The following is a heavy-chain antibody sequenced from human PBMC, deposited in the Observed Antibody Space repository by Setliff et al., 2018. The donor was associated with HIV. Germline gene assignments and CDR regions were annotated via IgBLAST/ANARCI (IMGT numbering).Heavy chain of an antibody. CDR2: TYYRSKWYT. D-gene: IGHD5-18*01. J-gene: IGHJ4*02. Sequence: SQTLSLTCAISGDSVSSDSAAWNWIRQSPSRGLEWLARTYYRSKWYTDYAVSVKSRITINPDTSRNQFSLQLSSVFPDDSAVYFCARGGITAYYFDHWAQGTLVTVSS. CDR3: ARGGITAYYFDH. V-gene: IGHV6-1*01. CDR1: GDSVSSDSAA.